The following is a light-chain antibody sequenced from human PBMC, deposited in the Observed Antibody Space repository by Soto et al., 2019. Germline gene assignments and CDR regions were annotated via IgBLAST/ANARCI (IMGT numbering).Light chain of an antibody. V-gene: IGKV1-5*03. CDR1: QSLNDW. Sequence: DIQVTQSPSTLSASVGDRVTITCRASQSLNDWLAWYQQKPGKAPKLLIYKASGLESGVPARFSGSGSVTEFTLTISSLQPDDFATYYCQQYNGYPWTFGQGTKVEIK. CDR3: QQYNGYPWT. CDR2: KAS. J-gene: IGKJ1*01.